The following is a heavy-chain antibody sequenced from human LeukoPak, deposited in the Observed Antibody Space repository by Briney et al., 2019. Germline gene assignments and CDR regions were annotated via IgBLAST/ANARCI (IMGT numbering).Heavy chain of an antibody. CDR3: ASDVGAITGAFDI. D-gene: IGHD1-26*01. CDR1: GTTFSNYE. Sequence: GGSLRLSCAASGTTFSNYEMSWVRQAPGKGLEWVSHISSSGGIVFYADSVKGRFTISRDNAKNSLYLQMNSLRAEDTAVYYCASDVGAITGAFDIWGQGTMVTVSS. V-gene: IGHV3-48*03. J-gene: IGHJ3*02. CDR2: ISSSGGIV.